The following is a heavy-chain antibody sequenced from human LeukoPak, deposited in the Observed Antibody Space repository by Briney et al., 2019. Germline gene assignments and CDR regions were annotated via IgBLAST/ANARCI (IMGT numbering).Heavy chain of an antibody. CDR2: IYYSGST. CDR1: GGSISSSSYY. V-gene: IGHV4-39*07. J-gene: IGHJ3*02. CDR3: ARDGVGATGSAFDI. Sequence: SEALSLTCTVFGGSISSSSYYWGWIRQPPGKGLEWIGSIYYSGSTYYNPSLKSRVTISVDTSKTQFSLKLSSVTAADTAVYYCARDGVGATGSAFDIWGQGTMVTVSS. D-gene: IGHD1-26*01.